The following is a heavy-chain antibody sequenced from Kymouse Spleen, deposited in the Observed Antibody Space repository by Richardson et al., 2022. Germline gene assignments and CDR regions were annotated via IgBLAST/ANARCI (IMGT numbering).Heavy chain of an antibody. D-gene: IGHD6-19*01. Sequence: EVQLVESGGGLVQPGRSLRLSCAASGFTFDDYAMHWVRQAPGKGLEWVSGISWNSGSIGYADSVKGRFTISRDNAKNSLYLQMNSLRAEDTALYYCAKARYSSGGFQHWGQGTLVTVSS. CDR2: ISWNSGSI. CDR1: GFTFDDYA. J-gene: IGHJ1*01. CDR3: AKARYSSGGFQH. V-gene: IGHV3-9*01.